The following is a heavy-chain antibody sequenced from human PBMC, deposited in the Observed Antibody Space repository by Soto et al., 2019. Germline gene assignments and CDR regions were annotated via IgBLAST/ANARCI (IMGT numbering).Heavy chain of an antibody. D-gene: IGHD3-9*01. CDR2: IYYSGST. CDR3: ARDHPRSYYDILTGYSINWFDP. V-gene: IGHV4-30-4*01. Sequence: SETLSLTCTVSGGSISSGDYYWSWIRQPPGKGLEWIGYIYYSGSTYYNPSLKSRVTISVDTSKNQFSLKLSSVTAADTAVYYCARDHPRSYYDILTGYSINWFDPWGQGPLVTVPS. J-gene: IGHJ5*02. CDR1: GGSISSGDYY.